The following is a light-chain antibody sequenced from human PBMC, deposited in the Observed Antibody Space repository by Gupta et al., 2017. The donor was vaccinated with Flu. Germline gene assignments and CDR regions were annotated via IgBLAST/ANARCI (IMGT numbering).Light chain of an antibody. CDR1: QGISTY. Sequence: IQMTQSPSSLSAFVGYRVTITCRASQGISTYLAWFQQKPGRAPKSLIYAASRWQSGVPSKFSGSGSGTDFTLTISSLQPEDFAAYYCQQYNSFPLTFGGGTKVEI. CDR2: AAS. V-gene: IGKV1-16*02. CDR3: QQYNSFPLT. J-gene: IGKJ4*01.